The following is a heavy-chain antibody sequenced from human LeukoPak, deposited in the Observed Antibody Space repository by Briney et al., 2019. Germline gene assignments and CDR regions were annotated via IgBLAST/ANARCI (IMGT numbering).Heavy chain of an antibody. CDR3: ARATENGDSDY. J-gene: IGHJ4*02. V-gene: IGHV4-30-4*01. CDR2: IYYSGST. D-gene: IGHD4-17*01. Sequence: PSETLSLTCTVSGGSISSGDYYWSWIRQPPGKGLEWIGYIYYSGSTYYNPSLKSRVTISVDTSKNQFSLKLSSATAADTAVYYCARATENGDSDYWGQGTLVTVSS. CDR1: GGSISSGDYY.